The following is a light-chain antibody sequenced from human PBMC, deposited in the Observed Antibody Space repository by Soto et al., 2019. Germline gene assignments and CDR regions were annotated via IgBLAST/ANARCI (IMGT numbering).Light chain of an antibody. V-gene: IGKV4-1*01. CDR3: QQYYTTPWT. CDR1: QSVLYSSNNKNY. Sequence: DIVMTQSPDSLAVSLGERATINCKYSQSVLYSSNNKNYLAWYQQKPGQPLKALIYWASTRESGVPDRFSGSGSGTDFTLTISSLQAEDVAVYYCQQYYTTPWTFGQGTKVDIK. CDR2: WAS. J-gene: IGKJ1*01.